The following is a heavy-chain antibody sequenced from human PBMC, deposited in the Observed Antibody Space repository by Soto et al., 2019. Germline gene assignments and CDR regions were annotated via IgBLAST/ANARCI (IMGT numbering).Heavy chain of an antibody. CDR3: ANLIAAAARYYI. CDR1: GFTFSSYG. CDR2: ISYDGSNK. V-gene: IGHV3-30*18. Sequence: VQLVESGGGLVQPGRSLRLSCAASGFTFSSYGMHWVRQAPGKGLEWVAVISYDGSNKYYADSVKGRFIISRDNSKNTLYLQMNSLRAEDTAVYYCANLIAAAARYYIWGQGTMVTVSS. D-gene: IGHD6-13*01. J-gene: IGHJ3*02.